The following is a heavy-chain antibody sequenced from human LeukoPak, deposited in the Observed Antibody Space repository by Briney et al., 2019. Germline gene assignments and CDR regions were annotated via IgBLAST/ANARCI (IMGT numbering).Heavy chain of an antibody. CDR2: ISGSGGST. V-gene: IGHV3-23*01. Sequence: GGPLRLSCAASGFTFSSYAMSWVRQAPGKGLEWVSAISGSGGSTYYADSVKGRFTISRDNSKNTLYLQMNSLRAEDTAVYYCAKGSGVVVAGTRGYFDYWGQGTLVTVSS. D-gene: IGHD2-15*01. J-gene: IGHJ4*02. CDR3: AKGSGVVVAGTRGYFDY. CDR1: GFTFSSYA.